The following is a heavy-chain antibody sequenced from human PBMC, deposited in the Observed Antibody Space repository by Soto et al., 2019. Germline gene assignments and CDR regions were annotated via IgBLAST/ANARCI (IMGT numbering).Heavy chain of an antibody. D-gene: IGHD3-22*01. Sequence: PGGSLRLSCAASGFSFSSYAMTWVRQAPGKGLEWVSTITVSGDITHYPDSVKGRFTISRDNSKNTLYLQMNSLRAEDTAVYYCARDQSARQGYYDSSGPPSGMDVWGQGTTVTVSS. J-gene: IGHJ6*02. CDR3: ARDQSARQGYYDSSGPPSGMDV. CDR1: GFSFSSYA. V-gene: IGHV3-23*01. CDR2: ITVSGDIT.